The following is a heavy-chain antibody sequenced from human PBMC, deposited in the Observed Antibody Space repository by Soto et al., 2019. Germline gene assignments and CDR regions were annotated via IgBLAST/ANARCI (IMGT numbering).Heavy chain of an antibody. V-gene: IGHV4-4*02. CDR2: IYHSGST. Sequence: TLSLTCAVSGGSISSSNWWSWVRQPPGKGLEWIGEIYHSGSTNYNPSLKSRVTISVDKSKNQFSLKLSSVTAADTAVYYCARRGYDSSGYYPYWGQGTLVTVSS. CDR1: GGSISSSNW. J-gene: IGHJ4*02. CDR3: ARRGYDSSGYYPY. D-gene: IGHD3-22*01.